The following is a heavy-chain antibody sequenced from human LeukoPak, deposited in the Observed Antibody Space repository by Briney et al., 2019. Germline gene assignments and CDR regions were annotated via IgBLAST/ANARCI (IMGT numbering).Heavy chain of an antibody. CDR2: IYYSGST. Sequence: KSSETLSLTCTVSGGSISSSSYYWGWIRQPPGKGLEWNGSIYYSGSTYYNPSLKSRVTISVDTSKNQFSLKLSSVTAADTAVYYCARHFGPSGYQPNLQNWGQGTLVTVSS. V-gene: IGHV4-39*01. D-gene: IGHD3-22*01. J-gene: IGHJ1*01. CDR1: GGSISSSSYY. CDR3: ARHFGPSGYQPNLQN.